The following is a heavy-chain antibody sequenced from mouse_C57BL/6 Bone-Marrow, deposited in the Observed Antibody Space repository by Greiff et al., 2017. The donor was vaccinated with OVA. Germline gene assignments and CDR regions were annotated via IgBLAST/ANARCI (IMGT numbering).Heavy chain of an antibody. V-gene: IGHV5-9-1*02. Sequence: EVQRVESGEGLVKPGGSLKLSCAASGFTFSSYAMSWVRQTPEKRLEWVAYISSGGDYIYYADTVKGRFTISRNNARNTLYLQMSSLKSEDTAMYYCTRGTVYFDYWGQGTTLTVSS. D-gene: IGHD4-1*01. J-gene: IGHJ2*01. CDR1: GFTFSSYA. CDR3: TRGTVYFDY. CDR2: ISSGGDYI.